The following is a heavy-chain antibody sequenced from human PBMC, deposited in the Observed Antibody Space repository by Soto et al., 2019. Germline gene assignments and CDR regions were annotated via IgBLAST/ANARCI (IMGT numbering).Heavy chain of an antibody. Sequence: QVQLVESGGGVVQPGRSLRLSCAASGFTFRNHAMHWVRQAPGKGLEWVGLIWYDGTSKYYADSVKGRFTISRDNARNSLYLQMDSLRDEDTALYYCAKGRYDFWSPYYFDSWGQGTLVTVSS. V-gene: IGHV3-33*03. CDR1: GFTFRNHA. CDR3: AKGRYDFWSPYYFDS. CDR2: IWYDGTSK. D-gene: IGHD3-3*01. J-gene: IGHJ4*02.